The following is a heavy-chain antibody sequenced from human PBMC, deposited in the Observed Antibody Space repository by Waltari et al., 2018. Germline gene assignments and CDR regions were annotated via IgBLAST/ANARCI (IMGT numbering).Heavy chain of an antibody. CDR1: GYSISSGYY. D-gene: IGHD6-13*01. CDR3: ARTIAALTFDY. CDR2: IYHSGST. Sequence: QVQLQESGPGLVKPLETLSLTCAVSGYSISSGYYWGWIRQPPGKGLEWIGSIYHSGSTYYNPSLKSRVTISVDTSKNQFSLKLSSVTAADTAVYYCARTIAALTFDYWGQGTLVTVSS. J-gene: IGHJ4*02. V-gene: IGHV4-38-2*01.